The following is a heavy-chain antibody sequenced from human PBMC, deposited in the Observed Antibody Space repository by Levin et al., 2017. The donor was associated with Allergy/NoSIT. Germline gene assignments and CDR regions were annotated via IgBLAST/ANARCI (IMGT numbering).Heavy chain of an antibody. CDR3: AGDVDTAMDPYFDY. J-gene: IGHJ4*02. V-gene: IGHV4-39*07. D-gene: IGHD5-18*01. CDR1: GGSISSSSYY. Sequence: ASETLSLTCTVSGGSISSSSYYWGWIRQPPGKGLEWIGSIYYSGSTYYNPSLKSRVTISVDTSKNQFSLKLSSVTAADTAVYYCAGDVDTAMDPYFDYWGQGTLVTVSS. CDR2: IYYSGST.